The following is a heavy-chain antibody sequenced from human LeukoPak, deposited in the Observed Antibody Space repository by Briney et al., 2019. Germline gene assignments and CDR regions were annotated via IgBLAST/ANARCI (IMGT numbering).Heavy chain of an antibody. CDR2: MNPNSGTT. Sequence: ASVKVSYKASGYTFTNYDVTWVRQATGQGLEWMGWMNPNSGTTGFAQKFLGRVTITSNTSISTTYMELSSLTSEDSAVYYCARGRSPGTRMEYYYYMDVWGKGTTVTVSS. J-gene: IGHJ6*03. V-gene: IGHV1-8*03. CDR1: GYTFTNYD. CDR3: ARGRSPGTRMEYYYYMDV. D-gene: IGHD1-1*01.